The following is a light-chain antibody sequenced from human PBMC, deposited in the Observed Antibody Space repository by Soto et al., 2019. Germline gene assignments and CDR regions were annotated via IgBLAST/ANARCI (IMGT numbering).Light chain of an antibody. CDR1: SSDVGGYNY. J-gene: IGLJ1*01. V-gene: IGLV2-14*01. Sequence: ALTQPASVSGSPGQSITISCTGTSSDVGGYNYVSWYQQHPGKAPKLMIYEVSNRPSGVSNRFSGSKSGNTASLTISGLQAEDEADYYCSSYTSSSTLVFGTGTE. CDR3: SSYTSSSTLV. CDR2: EVS.